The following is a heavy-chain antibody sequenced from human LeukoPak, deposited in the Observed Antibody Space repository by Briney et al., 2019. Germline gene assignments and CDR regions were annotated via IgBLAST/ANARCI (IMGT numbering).Heavy chain of an antibody. CDR3: ARGTGYSVFDY. CDR1: GFTFSTYW. V-gene: IGHV3-74*01. D-gene: IGHD6-13*01. Sequence: GGSLRLSCAASGFTFSTYWMHWVRQAPGKGLLWVSRIKSDGITTIYADSVKGRFTISRGNAKNTLYLQMNSLRAEDTAVYYCARGTGYSVFDYWGQGTLVTVSS. CDR2: IKSDGITT. J-gene: IGHJ4*02.